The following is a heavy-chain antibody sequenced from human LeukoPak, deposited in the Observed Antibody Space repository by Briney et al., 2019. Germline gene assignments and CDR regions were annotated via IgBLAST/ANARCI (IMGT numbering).Heavy chain of an antibody. J-gene: IGHJ4*02. CDR3: ANGDYDGFDY. D-gene: IGHD4-17*01. CDR2: ISGSGGST. CDR1: GFTFSSCA. V-gene: IGHV3-23*01. Sequence: GGSLKLSCAASGFTFSSCAMSWVREAPGKGLEWVSAISGSGGSTYYADSVKGRFTISRDNAKNTLYLQMNSLRAEDTAVYYCANGDYDGFDYWGQGTLVTVSS.